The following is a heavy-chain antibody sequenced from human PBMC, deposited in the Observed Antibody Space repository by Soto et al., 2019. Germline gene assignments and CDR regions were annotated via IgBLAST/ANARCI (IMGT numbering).Heavy chain of an antibody. Sequence: SETLSLTCAVYGGSFSGYYWSWIRQPPGKGLEWIGEINHSGSTNYNPSLKSRVTISVDTSKNQFSLKLSSVTAADTAVYYCASVDIVVVPAANRVWGQGTTVTVSS. J-gene: IGHJ6*02. CDR2: INHSGST. D-gene: IGHD2-2*01. V-gene: IGHV4-34*01. CDR3: ASVDIVVVPAANRV. CDR1: GGSFSGYY.